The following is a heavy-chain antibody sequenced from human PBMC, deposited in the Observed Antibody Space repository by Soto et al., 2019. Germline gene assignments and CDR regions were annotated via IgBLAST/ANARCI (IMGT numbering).Heavy chain of an antibody. CDR2: IYSGGST. V-gene: IGHV3-53*04. CDR1: GFTVSSNY. CDR3: AREKSSTLGGHYYYYYYMDV. Sequence: GGSLRLSCAASGFTVSSNYMSWVRQAPGKGLEWVSVIYSGGSTYYADSVKGRFTISRHNSKNTLYLQMNSLRAEDTAVYYYAREKSSTLGGHYYYYYYMDVWGKGTTVTVSS. D-gene: IGHD6-13*01. J-gene: IGHJ6*03.